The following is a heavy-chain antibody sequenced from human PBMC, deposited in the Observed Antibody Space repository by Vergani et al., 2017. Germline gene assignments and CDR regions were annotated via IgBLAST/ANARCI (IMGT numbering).Heavy chain of an antibody. V-gene: IGHV4-38-2*02. D-gene: IGHD4-17*01. CDR3: ARHPSYGDYSFDY. CDR2: IDRTGRT. J-gene: IGHJ4*02. Sequence: QVQLQESGPRLVKPSETLSLICSVSGYSISSGYFWGWIRQSPGKGLEWLGTIDRTGRTHLSPSLKSRLTISVDTTKNQFSLRLTSATAADTAVYYCARHPSYGDYSFDYWGQGTLVTVSS. CDR1: GYSISSGYF.